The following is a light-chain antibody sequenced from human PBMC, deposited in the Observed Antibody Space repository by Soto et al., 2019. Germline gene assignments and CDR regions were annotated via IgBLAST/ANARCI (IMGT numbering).Light chain of an antibody. CDR3: QSYERSLRGYV. V-gene: IGLV1-40*01. CDR2: GNT. CDR1: SXNIGSGYD. J-gene: IGLJ1*01. Sequence: QPVLTQPPSASASLGASVTLTCTGTSXNIGSGYDVHWYQHLPGTAPKLLIYGNTIRPSGVPDRFSGSKSGTSASLAITGLQAEDEADYYCQSYERSLRGYVFGTGTKVTVL.